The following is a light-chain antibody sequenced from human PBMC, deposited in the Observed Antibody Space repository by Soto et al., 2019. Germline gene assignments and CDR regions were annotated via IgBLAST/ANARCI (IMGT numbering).Light chain of an antibody. CDR1: QGISSY. CDR3: QQLNSYPLT. V-gene: IGKV1-9*01. Sequence: QLTQSPSSLSASVGDRVTITFGASQGISSYLAWYQQKPGKAPKLLIYAASTLQSGVPSRFSGSGSGTDFTLTISSLQPEDFATYYCQQLNSYPLTFGGGTKVDIK. CDR2: AAS. J-gene: IGKJ4*01.